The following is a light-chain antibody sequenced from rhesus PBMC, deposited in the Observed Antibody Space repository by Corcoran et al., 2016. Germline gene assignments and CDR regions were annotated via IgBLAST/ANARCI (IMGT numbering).Light chain of an antibody. CDR3: QQYSSSPSFT. CDR2: KAS. V-gene: IGKV1-22*01. Sequence: DIQMTQSPSSLSASVGDTVTITCRASQSISSWLAWYQQKPGKAPKLLIYKASTLQSGVPSRFSGSGSGTDFTLTISSLQSEDFATYYCQQYSSSPSFTFGPGTKLDIK. J-gene: IGKJ3*01. CDR1: QSISSW.